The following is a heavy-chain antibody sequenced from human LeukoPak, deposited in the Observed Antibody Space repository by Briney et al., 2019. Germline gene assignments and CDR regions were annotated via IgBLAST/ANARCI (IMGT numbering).Heavy chain of an antibody. Sequence: PGGSLRRSCAASGFTFNSYAMSWVRQAPGKGLEWVSAISGSGGSTYYADSVKGRFTISRDNSKNTLYLQMNSLRAEDTAVYYCAKDRYSSSWFDYWGRGTLVTVSS. CDR3: AKDRYSSSWFDY. CDR1: GFTFNSYA. CDR2: ISGSGGST. D-gene: IGHD6-13*01. V-gene: IGHV3-23*01. J-gene: IGHJ4*02.